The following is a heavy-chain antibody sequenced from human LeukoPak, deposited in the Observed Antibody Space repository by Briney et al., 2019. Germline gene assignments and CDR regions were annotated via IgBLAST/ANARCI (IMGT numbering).Heavy chain of an antibody. CDR3: VKDGTVTTTYLFDY. V-gene: IGHV3-64D*06. D-gene: IGHD4-17*01. CDR1: GFTFSSYA. CDR2: ISSNGGST. Sequence: PGGSLRLSCSASGFTFSSYAMHWVRQAPGKGLEYVSAISSNGGSTYYADSVKGRFTISRDNSKNTLYLQMSSLRAEDTAVYYCVKDGTVTTTYLFDYWGQETLVTVSS. J-gene: IGHJ4*02.